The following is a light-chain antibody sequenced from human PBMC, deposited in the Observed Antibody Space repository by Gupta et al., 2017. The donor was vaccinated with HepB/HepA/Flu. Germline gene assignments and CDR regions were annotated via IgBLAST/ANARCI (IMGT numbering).Light chain of an antibody. Sequence: QLVLTQSPSASASLGASVKLTCTLSSGHITYAIAWHQQQPERGPRYLMKVTSDGSHSKGDGIPDRFSGSISGTERYLTISSLQSEDEADYYCQTWDTGAVVFGGGTKLTVL. CDR1: SGHITYA. CDR3: QTWDTGAVV. V-gene: IGLV4-69*01. J-gene: IGLJ2*01. CDR2: VTSDGSH.